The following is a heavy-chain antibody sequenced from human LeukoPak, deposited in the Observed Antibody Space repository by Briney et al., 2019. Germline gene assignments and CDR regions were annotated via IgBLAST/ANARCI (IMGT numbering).Heavy chain of an antibody. CDR3: ARGWELQDDYFDF. Sequence: GRSLRLSCAATGFIFSNYAMHWVRQAPCKGLEWVAVISYVATNKYYADSVKGRFTISRDNSKNTLFLQMNSLRAEDTAVYYCARGWELQDDYFDFWGQGTLVTVSS. CDR2: ISYVATNK. CDR1: GFIFSNYA. V-gene: IGHV3-30*01. D-gene: IGHD1-26*01. J-gene: IGHJ4*02.